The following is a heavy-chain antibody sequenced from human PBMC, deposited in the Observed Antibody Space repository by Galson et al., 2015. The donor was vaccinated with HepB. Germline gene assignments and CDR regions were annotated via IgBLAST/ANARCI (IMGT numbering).Heavy chain of an antibody. V-gene: IGHV1-2*02. CDR1: GYTFTGSY. CDR2: INPNSGGT. D-gene: IGHD6-13*01. CDR3: AREAIAAAGTFWFDP. Sequence: CKASGYTFTGSYMHWVRQAPGQGLEWMGWINPNSGGTNYAQKFQGRVTMTRDTSISTAYMELSRLRSDDTAVYYCAREAIAAAGTFWFDPWGQGTLVTVSS. J-gene: IGHJ5*02.